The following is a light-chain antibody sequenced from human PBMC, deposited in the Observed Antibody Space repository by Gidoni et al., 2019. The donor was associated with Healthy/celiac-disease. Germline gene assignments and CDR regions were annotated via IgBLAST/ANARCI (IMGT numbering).Light chain of an antibody. J-gene: IGKJ2*01. CDR3: QQYNSYSPNT. CDR1: QSISSW. CDR2: KAS. V-gene: IGKV1-5*03. Sequence: DIQMTQSPSTLSASVGDRVTITCRASQSISSWLAWYQKKPAKAPKLLIYKASSLESGGPSRFSGSGSGTEFTLTSSSLQPDDFATYYCQQYNSYSPNTFGQGTKLEIK.